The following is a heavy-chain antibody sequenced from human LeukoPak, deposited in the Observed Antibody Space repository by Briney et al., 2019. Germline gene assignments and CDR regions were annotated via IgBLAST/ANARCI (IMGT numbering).Heavy chain of an antibody. CDR2: ISWNSGNI. V-gene: IGHV3-9*01. D-gene: IGHD6-19*01. CDR3: ARKAVYYYGMDV. Sequence: PGRSLRLSCAASGFTFDDYAMHWVRQAPGKGLEWVSFISWNSGNIDYADSVKGRFTISRANAKNSLYLQMNSLRAEDTAMYYCARKAVYYYGMDVWGQGTAVTVSS. CDR1: GFTFDDYA. J-gene: IGHJ6*02.